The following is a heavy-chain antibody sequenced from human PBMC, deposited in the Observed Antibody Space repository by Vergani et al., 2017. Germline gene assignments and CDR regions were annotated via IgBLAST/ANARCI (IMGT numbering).Heavy chain of an antibody. D-gene: IGHD6-6*01. CDR1: GGSISSYY. CDR3: ARDNREGIAARDYYYYYMDV. Sequence: QVQLQESGPGLVKPSETLSLTCTVSGGSISSYYWSWIRQPPGKGLEWIGYIYYSGSTNYNPSLKSRVTISVDTSKNQFSLKLSSVTAEDTAVYYCARDNREGIAARDYYYYYMDVWGKGTTVTVSS. CDR2: IYYSGST. V-gene: IGHV4-59*01. J-gene: IGHJ6*03.